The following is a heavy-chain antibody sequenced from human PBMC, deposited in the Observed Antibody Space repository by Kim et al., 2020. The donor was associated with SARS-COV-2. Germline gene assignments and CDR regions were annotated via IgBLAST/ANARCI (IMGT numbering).Heavy chain of an antibody. V-gene: IGHV3-30*18. J-gene: IGHJ4*02. CDR1: GFTLSSYG. CDR2: ISYDGSNK. CDR3: VKGSGYTYTDY. Sequence: GRSLRLSCATSGFTLSSYGMHWVRQAPGKGLEWVAFISYDGSNKYYADSVKGRFSISRDNSKNTLGLQMNSLRPDDTAVYYCVKGSGYTYTDYWGQGTLVTVSS. D-gene: IGHD5-18*01.